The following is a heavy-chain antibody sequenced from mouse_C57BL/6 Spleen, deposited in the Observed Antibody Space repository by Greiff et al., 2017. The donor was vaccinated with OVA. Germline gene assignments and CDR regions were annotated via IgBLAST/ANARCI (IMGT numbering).Heavy chain of an antibody. V-gene: IGHV1-64*01. J-gene: IGHJ2*01. D-gene: IGHD2-4*01. CDR3: ARGPMRGYYDYYFDY. CDR1: GYTFTSYW. Sequence: QVQLQQPGAELVKPGASVKLSCKASGYTFTSYWMHWVKQRPGQGLEWIGMIHPNSGSTNYNEKFKSKATLTVDKSSSTAYMQLSSLTSEDSAVYYCARGPMRGYYDYYFDYWGQGTTLTVSS. CDR2: IHPNSGST.